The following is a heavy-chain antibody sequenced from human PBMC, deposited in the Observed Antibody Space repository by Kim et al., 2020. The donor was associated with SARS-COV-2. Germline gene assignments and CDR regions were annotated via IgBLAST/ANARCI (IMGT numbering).Heavy chain of an antibody. Sequence: SETLSLTCTVSGGSISSSSYYWGWIRQPPGKGLEWIGSIYYSGSTYYNPSLKSRVTISVDTSKNQFSLKLSSVTAADTAVYYCARDPLDYGSGSSTADY. CDR2: IYYSGST. CDR3: ARDPLDYGSGSSTADY. D-gene: IGHD3-10*01. J-gene: IGHJ4*01. CDR1: GGSISSSSYY. V-gene: IGHV4-39*07.